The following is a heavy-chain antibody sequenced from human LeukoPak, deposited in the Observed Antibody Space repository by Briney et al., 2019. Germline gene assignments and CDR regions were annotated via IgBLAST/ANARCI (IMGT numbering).Heavy chain of an antibody. CDR1: GGTFSSYA. CDR3: ASIGQLLTGYYGMDV. D-gene: IGHD2-2*01. J-gene: IGHJ6*04. Sequence: AASVKVSCKASGGTFSSYAIRWVRQAPGQGLEWMGGIIPIFGTANYAQKFQGRVTITADKSTSTAYMELSSLRSEDTAVYYCASIGQLLTGYYGMDVWGKGTTVTVSS. V-gene: IGHV1-69*06. CDR2: IIPIFGTA.